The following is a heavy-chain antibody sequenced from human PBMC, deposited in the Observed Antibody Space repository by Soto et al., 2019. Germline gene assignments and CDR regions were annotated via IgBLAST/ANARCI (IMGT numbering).Heavy chain of an antibody. V-gene: IGHV3-48*03. Sequence: LRLSCAASRFTFSAYEVHWFRQAPGKGLEWVSYISTSGSTVYYADSVKGRFTVSRDNTRNSLYLQMDSLRDEDTALYYCVRYCGTTLCNGVATRTFDYWGQGTLVTVSS. CDR1: RFTFSAYE. D-gene: IGHD5-12*01. J-gene: IGHJ4*02. CDR3: VRYCGTTLCNGVATRTFDY. CDR2: ISTSGSTV.